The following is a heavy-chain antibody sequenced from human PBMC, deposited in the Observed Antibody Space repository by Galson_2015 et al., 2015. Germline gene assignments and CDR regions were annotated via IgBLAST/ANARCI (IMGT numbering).Heavy chain of an antibody. D-gene: IGHD5-18*01. CDR3: ARDTGRDTAMVPWYFDL. Sequence: SVKVSCKASGYTFTSYGISWVRQAPGQGLEWMGWISAYNGNTNYAQKLQGRVTMTTDTSTSTAYMELRSLRSDDTAVYYCARDTGRDTAMVPWYFDLWGRGTLVTVSS. CDR2: ISAYNGNT. J-gene: IGHJ2*01. V-gene: IGHV1-18*04. CDR1: GYTFTSYG.